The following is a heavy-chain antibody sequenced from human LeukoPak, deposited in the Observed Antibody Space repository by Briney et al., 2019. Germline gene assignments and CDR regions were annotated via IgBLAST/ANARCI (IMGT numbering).Heavy chain of an antibody. CDR2: INHGGST. Sequence: PSETLSLTCAVSGGSFSGHYWNWIRQPPGKGLEWIGEINHGGSTNYNPSLKSRVTISVDTSQNQFSLELSSVTAADTAVYYCARVGYCGGDCYPFDYWGQGTLVTVSS. D-gene: IGHD2-21*02. CDR1: GGSFSGHY. J-gene: IGHJ4*02. V-gene: IGHV4-34*01. CDR3: ARVGYCGGDCYPFDY.